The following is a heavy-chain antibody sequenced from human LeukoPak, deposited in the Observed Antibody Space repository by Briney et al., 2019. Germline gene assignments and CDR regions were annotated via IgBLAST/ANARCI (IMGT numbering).Heavy chain of an antibody. CDR1: GFTFSSYG. J-gene: IGHJ3*02. V-gene: IGHV3-30*18. Sequence: GGSLRLSCAASGFTFSSYGMHWVRQAPGKGLEWVAVISYDGSNKYYADSVKGRFTISRDNSKNTLYLQMNSLRAEDTAVYYCAKPKNYGSGSYHDAFDIWGQGTMVTVSS. CDR3: AKPKNYGSGSYHDAFDI. CDR2: ISYDGSNK. D-gene: IGHD3-10*01.